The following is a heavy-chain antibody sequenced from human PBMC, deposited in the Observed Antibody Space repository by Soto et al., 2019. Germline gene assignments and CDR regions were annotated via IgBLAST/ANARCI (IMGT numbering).Heavy chain of an antibody. V-gene: IGHV1-69*01. CDR2: IIPIFGTA. CDR3: ARDLIRGYYYYGMDV. Sequence: QVQLVQSGAEVKKPGSSVKVSCKASGGTFRSYAISWVRKAPGQGLEWMGGIIPIFGTANYAQKFQGRVTITADESPSTAYMELSSLRSEDTAVYYCARDLIRGYYYYGMDVWGQGTTVTVSS. J-gene: IGHJ6*02. CDR1: GGTFRSYA.